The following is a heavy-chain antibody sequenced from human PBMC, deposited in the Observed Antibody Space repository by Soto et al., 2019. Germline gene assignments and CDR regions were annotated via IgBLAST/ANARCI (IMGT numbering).Heavy chain of an antibody. D-gene: IGHD3-10*01. CDR3: ASWVSNGWFGEGWFDP. CDR2: ISSSSSYT. J-gene: IGHJ5*02. V-gene: IGHV3-11*05. CDR1: GFTFSDYY. Sequence: QVQLVESGGGLVKPGGSLRLSCAASGFTFSDYYMSWIRQAPGKGLEWVSYISSSSSYTNYADSVKGRFTISRDNAKNSLYQQMNSLRAEDTAVYYCASWVSNGWFGEGWFDPWGQGTLVTVSS.